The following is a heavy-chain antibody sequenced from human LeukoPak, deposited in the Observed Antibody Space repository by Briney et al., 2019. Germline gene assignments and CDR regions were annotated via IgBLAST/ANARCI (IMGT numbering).Heavy chain of an antibody. V-gene: IGHV1-24*01. D-gene: IGHD3-3*01. CDR3: ATGERGVSLEWLLDFDY. CDR1: GYTLTELS. J-gene: IGHJ4*02. Sequence: ASVKVSCKVSGYTLTELSMHWVRQAPGKGLEWMGGFDPEDGETIYAQKFQGRITMTEDTSTDTAYMELSSLRSEDTAVYYCATGERGVSLEWLLDFDYWGQGTLVTVSS. CDR2: FDPEDGET.